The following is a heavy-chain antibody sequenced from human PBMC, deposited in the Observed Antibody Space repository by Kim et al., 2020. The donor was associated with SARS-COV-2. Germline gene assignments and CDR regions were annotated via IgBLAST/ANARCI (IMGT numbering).Heavy chain of an antibody. Sequence: GGSLRLSCSASGFTFSSYAMHWVRQAPGKGLEYVSAISSNGGSTYYADSVKGRFTISRDNSKNTLYLQMSSLRAEDTAVYYCVKGLTIAVSSVGDTIDYWGQGTLVTVSS. D-gene: IGHD3-10*01. CDR1: GFTFSSYA. CDR2: ISSNGGST. CDR3: VKGLTIAVSSVGDTIDY. V-gene: IGHV3-64D*06. J-gene: IGHJ4*02.